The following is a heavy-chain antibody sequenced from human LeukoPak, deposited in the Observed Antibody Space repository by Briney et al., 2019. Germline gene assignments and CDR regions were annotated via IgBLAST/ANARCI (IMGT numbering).Heavy chain of an antibody. CDR1: GFSFRSHG. J-gene: IGHJ4*02. CDR2: ITSSGSSI. V-gene: IGHV3-48*01. CDR3: AKGRAPVSIGNFDY. D-gene: IGHD3-16*01. Sequence: GGSLRLSCAASGFSFRSHGMNWVRQAPGKGLEWVSYITSSGSSIYYADSVKGRFTISRDNAKNSLYLQMNSLRAEDTAVYYCAKGRAPVSIGNFDYWGQGTLVTVSS.